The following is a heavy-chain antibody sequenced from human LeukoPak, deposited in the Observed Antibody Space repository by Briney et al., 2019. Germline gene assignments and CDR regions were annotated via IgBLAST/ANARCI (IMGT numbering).Heavy chain of an antibody. V-gene: IGHV4-38-2*02. J-gene: IGHJ4*02. Sequence: SETLSLTCSVSGYSISSDYYWGWIRPPPGKGLEWTGTIYHSGSTYYSPSLKSRVTISVDTSKNQFSLKLSSVTAADTAIYYCATAANMYYFDYWGQGTLVTVSS. CDR3: ATAANMYYFDY. CDR2: IYHSGST. CDR1: GYSISSDYY.